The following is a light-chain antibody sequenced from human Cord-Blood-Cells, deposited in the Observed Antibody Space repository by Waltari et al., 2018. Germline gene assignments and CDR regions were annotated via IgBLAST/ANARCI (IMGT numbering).Light chain of an antibody. CDR1: SSDVGGYNY. Sequence: QSALTQPASVSGSPGQSFTISCTGTSSDVGGYNYVSWYQHHPGKAPKLMIYDGSNRPSGVSNRFSGSKSGNTASLTISGLQAEDEADYYCSSYTSSSSWVFGGGTKLTVL. V-gene: IGLV2-14*03. J-gene: IGLJ3*02. CDR3: SSYTSSSSWV. CDR2: DGS.